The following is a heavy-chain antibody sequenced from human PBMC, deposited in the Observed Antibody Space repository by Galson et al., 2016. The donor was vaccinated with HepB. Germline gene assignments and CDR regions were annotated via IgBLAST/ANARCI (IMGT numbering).Heavy chain of an antibody. Sequence: QSGADVKKPGESLKISCKGSGYSFTTYWISWVRHVPGKGLAWMGIIYPVDSDTRYSASFQGQVTISADKSLSTAYLQWSSLKASDTAMYYCVGGEWEELSLFIDYWGQGTLVTVSS. CDR1: GYSFTTYW. D-gene: IGHD3-16*01. J-gene: IGHJ4*02. CDR3: VGGEWEELSLFIDY. CDR2: IYPVDSDT. V-gene: IGHV5-51*03.